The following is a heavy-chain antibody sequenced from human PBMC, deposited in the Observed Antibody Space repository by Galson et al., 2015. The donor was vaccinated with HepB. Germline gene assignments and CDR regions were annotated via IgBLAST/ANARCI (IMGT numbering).Heavy chain of an antibody. CDR3: ARHGVVDTATGEYGMDV. Sequence: ETLSLTCTVSGGSISSYYWSWIRQPPGKGLEWIGYIYYSGSTNYNPSLKSRVTISVDTSKNQFSLKLSSVTAADTAVYYCARHGVVDTATGEYGMDVWGQGTTVTVSS. V-gene: IGHV4-59*08. D-gene: IGHD5-18*01. J-gene: IGHJ6*02. CDR1: GGSISSYY. CDR2: IYYSGST.